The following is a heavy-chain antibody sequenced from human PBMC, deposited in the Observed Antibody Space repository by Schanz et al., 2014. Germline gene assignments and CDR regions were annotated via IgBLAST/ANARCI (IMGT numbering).Heavy chain of an antibody. CDR3: GRGFSRTYIDF. CDR2: INPSGGST. Sequence: QVQLVQSGAEVKKPGASMKVSCKASGYTFTTYYMLWVRQAPGQGLEWMGIINPSGGSTRYGQKCQGRITVTTDTSTSTVYLKLSGLRSDDTAVYYCGRGFSRTYIDFWGQGTLITVSS. V-gene: IGHV1-46*03. D-gene: IGHD1-20*01. J-gene: IGHJ4*02. CDR1: GYTFTTYY.